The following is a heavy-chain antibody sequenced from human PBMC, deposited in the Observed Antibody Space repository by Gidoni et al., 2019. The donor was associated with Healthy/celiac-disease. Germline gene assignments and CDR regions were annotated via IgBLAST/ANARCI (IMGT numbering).Heavy chain of an antibody. CDR3: AHRVPYCSSTSCYAATWFDP. Sequence: QITLKVSGPTLVKPTQTLTLTCTFSGFSLSNSGEVWAGSVSPQSKALEWLALIYWDDDQRYSPSLKSRLTIPKDTSKNQVVLTMTNMDPVDTATYSCAHRVPYCSSTSCYAATWFDPWGQGTLVTVSS. CDR2: IYWDDDQ. J-gene: IGHJ5*02. D-gene: IGHD2-2*01. V-gene: IGHV2-5*02. CDR1: GFSLSNSGEV.